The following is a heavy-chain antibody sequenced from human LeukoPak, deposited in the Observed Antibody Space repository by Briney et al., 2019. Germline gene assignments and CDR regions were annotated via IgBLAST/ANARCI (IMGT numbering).Heavy chain of an antibody. D-gene: IGHD1-26*01. V-gene: IGHV4-59*01. CDR1: GDFITAYY. J-gene: IGHJ6*03. CDR3: ARHGIVGAQYYYYYMDV. Sequence: PSETLSLTCTVSGDFITAYYWSWIRQPPGKGLEWIGYIYYSGSTNYNPSLKSRVTISVDTSKNQFSLKLSSVTAADTAVYYCARHGIVGAQYYYYYMDVWGKGTTVTVSS. CDR2: IYYSGST.